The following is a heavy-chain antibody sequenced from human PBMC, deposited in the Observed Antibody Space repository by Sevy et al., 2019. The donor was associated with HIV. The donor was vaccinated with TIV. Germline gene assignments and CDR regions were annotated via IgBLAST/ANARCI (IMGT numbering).Heavy chain of an antibody. Sequence: SETLSLTCTVSSDSISSSSYYWGWISQPPGKGLEWIGSIYYSGSTYYNPSLKSRVALFVDTSKNQFSLKLRSVTAADTAVYYCARHGYIIGYYKFDYWGQGTLVTVSS. CDR3: ARHGYIIGYYKFDY. V-gene: IGHV4-39*01. J-gene: IGHJ4*02. D-gene: IGHD6-19*01. CDR1: SDSISSSSYY. CDR2: IYYSGST.